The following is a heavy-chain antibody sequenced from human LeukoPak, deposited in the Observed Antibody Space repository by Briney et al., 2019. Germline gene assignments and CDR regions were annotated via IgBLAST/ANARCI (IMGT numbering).Heavy chain of an antibody. CDR1: GFTFNRYT. Sequence: NPGGSLRLSCTASGFTFNRYTMSWVRQAPGKGLEWVSGISGSGGRTYYADSVKGRFTISRDDSKNTLSLQMSSLRAEDTALYYCAIDYDSTGLYFDYWGQGTLVTVSS. J-gene: IGHJ4*02. CDR2: ISGSGGRT. V-gene: IGHV3-23*01. CDR3: AIDYDSTGLYFDY. D-gene: IGHD3-22*01.